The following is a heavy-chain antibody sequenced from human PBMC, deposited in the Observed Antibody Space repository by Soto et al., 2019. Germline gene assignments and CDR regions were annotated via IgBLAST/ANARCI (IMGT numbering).Heavy chain of an antibody. CDR2: IIPIFGTA. Sequence: SVKVSCKASGGTFSSYAISWVRQAPGQGLEWMGGIIPIFGTANYAQKLQGRVTITADESTSTAYMELSSLRSEDTAVYYCARLRDIVVVPPRGAFDIWGQGTMVTVSS. CDR1: GGTFSSYA. D-gene: IGHD2-2*01. CDR3: ARLRDIVVVPPRGAFDI. J-gene: IGHJ3*02. V-gene: IGHV1-69*13.